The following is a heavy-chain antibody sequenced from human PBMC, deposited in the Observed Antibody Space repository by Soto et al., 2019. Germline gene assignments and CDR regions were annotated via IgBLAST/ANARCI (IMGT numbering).Heavy chain of an antibody. D-gene: IGHD2-15*01. Sequence: ASVKVSCKASGYTFTGYYMHWVRQAPGQGLEWMGWINPNSGGTNYAQKFQGRVTMTRDTSISTAYMELSRLRSDDTAVYYCARAGVVVAATRIGWFDPWGQGTLVTASS. J-gene: IGHJ5*02. CDR3: ARAGVVVAATRIGWFDP. CDR1: GYTFTGYY. CDR2: INPNSGGT. V-gene: IGHV1-2*02.